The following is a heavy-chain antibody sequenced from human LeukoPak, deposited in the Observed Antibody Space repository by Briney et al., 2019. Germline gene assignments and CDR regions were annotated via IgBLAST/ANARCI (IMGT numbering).Heavy chain of an antibody. V-gene: IGHV4-59*01. J-gene: IGHJ5*02. CDR1: GDSISTYY. Sequence: SETLSLTCTVSGDSISTYYWSWIRRPPGKGLEWIGYIYYSGSTNYNPSLKSRVTISVDTSKNQFSLNLSSVTAADTAVYYCARDRVGRYCSGGSCYSAGWFDPWGQGTLVTVSS. D-gene: IGHD2-15*01. CDR2: IYYSGST. CDR3: ARDRVGRYCSGGSCYSAGWFDP.